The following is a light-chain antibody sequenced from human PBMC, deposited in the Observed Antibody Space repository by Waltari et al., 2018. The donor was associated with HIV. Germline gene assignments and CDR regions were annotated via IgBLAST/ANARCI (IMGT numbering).Light chain of an antibody. CDR1: QSVFSSSNYKNY. V-gene: IGKV4-1*01. Sequence: DIVMTQSPDSLAVSLGERATINSQSSQSVFSSSNYKNYLAWYQQKPGQPPKLLIYWASTRESGVPDRFSDSGSGTDFTLTISSLQAEDVAVYSCQQYYSTPMYTFGQGTKLEIK. J-gene: IGKJ2*01. CDR2: WAS. CDR3: QQYYSTPMYT.